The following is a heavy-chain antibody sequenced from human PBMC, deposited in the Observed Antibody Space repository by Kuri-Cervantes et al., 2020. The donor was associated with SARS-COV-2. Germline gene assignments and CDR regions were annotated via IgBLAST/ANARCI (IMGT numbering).Heavy chain of an antibody. CDR3: ARDLRNTVVTPNYYYYYYMDV. J-gene: IGHJ6*03. Sequence: SETLSLTCNVSGDSLSSHYWSWIRQSPGKRLEWIGYVYYRGSTNYNPSLQSRVTISVDTSKNQFSLKLSSVTAADTAVYYCARDLRNTVVTPNYYYYYYMDVWGKGTTVTVSS. V-gene: IGHV4-59*11. CDR1: GDSLSSHY. D-gene: IGHD4-23*01. CDR2: VYYRGST.